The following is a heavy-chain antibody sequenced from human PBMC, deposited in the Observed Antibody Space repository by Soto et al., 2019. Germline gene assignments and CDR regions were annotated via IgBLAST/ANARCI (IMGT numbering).Heavy chain of an antibody. CDR2: ISSNGGST. Sequence: EVQLVESGGGLVQPGGSLRLSCAASGFTFSTYAMHWVRQAPGKGLEYVSAISSNGGSTYYGISVKGRFTISRDNSKNTLYLQMGSLRDDDMAVYYCARDRGYSSGHPADVWGQGTTVTVSS. D-gene: IGHD6-19*01. V-gene: IGHV3-64*01. CDR1: GFTFSTYA. J-gene: IGHJ6*02. CDR3: ARDRGYSSGHPADV.